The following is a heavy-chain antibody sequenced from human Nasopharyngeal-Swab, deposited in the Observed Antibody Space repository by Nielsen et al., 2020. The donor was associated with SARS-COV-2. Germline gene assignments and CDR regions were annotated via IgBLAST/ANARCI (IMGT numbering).Heavy chain of an antibody. J-gene: IGHJ4*02. Sequence: GGSLRLSCAASGFTFSSYGMHWVHQAPGKGLEWVAVIWYDGSNKYYADSVKGRFTISRDNSKNTLYLQMNSLRDEDTAVYYCARAWWLRGYFDYWGQGTLVTVSS. CDR3: ARAWWLRGYFDY. V-gene: IGHV3-33*01. CDR2: IWYDGSNK. D-gene: IGHD5-12*01. CDR1: GFTFSSYG.